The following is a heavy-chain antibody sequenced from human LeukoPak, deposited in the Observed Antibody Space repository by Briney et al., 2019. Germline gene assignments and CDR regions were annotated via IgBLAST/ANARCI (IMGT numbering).Heavy chain of an antibody. Sequence: GGSLRLSCAASGFTFSSYAMHWVRQAPGKGLEWVAVISYDGSNKYYADSVKGRFTISRDNSKNTLYLQMNSLRAEDTAVYYCAKDRRGDYGDPRWDRVMDVWGQGTTVTVSS. CDR3: AKDRRGDYGDPRWDRVMDV. J-gene: IGHJ6*02. V-gene: IGHV3-30-3*01. CDR2: ISYDGSNK. CDR1: GFTFSSYA. D-gene: IGHD4-17*01.